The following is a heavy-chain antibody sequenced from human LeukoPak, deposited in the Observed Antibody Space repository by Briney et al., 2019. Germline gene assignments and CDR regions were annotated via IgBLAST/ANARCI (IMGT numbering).Heavy chain of an antibody. CDR3: ARTPYSSGRSDY. CDR1: GYTFTSYG. J-gene: IGHJ4*02. V-gene: IGHV1-18*01. Sequence: ASVKVSCKASGYTFTSYGISWVRQAPGQGPEWMGWISAYNGNTNYAQKLQGRVTMTTDTYTSTAYMELRSLRSDDTAVYYCARTPYSSGRSDYWGQGTLVTVSS. CDR2: ISAYNGNT. D-gene: IGHD6-19*01.